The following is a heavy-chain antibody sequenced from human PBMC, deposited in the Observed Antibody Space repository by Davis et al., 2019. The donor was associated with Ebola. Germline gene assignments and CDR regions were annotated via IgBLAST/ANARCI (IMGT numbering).Heavy chain of an antibody. CDR2: IYYSGST. Sequence: SETLSLTCTVSGGSVSSGNYYWSWIRQPPGKGLEWIGYIYYSGSTNYNPSLKSRVTISVDTSKNQFSLKLSSVTAADTAVYYCARVQLWFGELSPYWYFDLWGRGTLVTVSS. V-gene: IGHV4-61*01. CDR1: GGSVSSGNYY. D-gene: IGHD3-10*01. J-gene: IGHJ2*01. CDR3: ARVQLWFGELSPYWYFDL.